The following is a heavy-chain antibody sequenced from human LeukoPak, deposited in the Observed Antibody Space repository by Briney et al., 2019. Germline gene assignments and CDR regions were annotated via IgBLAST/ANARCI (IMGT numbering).Heavy chain of an antibody. CDR1: GFTFSSYS. CDR3: ARGGLRPGTFYFDY. V-gene: IGHV3-48*04. J-gene: IGHJ4*02. D-gene: IGHD1-1*01. CDR2: ISSSGSTI. Sequence: PGGSLRLSCAASGFTFSSYSMNWVRQAPGKGLEWVSYISSSGSTIYYADSVKGRFTISRDNAKNSLYLQMNSLRAEDTAVYYCARGGLRPGTFYFDYWGQGTLVTVSS.